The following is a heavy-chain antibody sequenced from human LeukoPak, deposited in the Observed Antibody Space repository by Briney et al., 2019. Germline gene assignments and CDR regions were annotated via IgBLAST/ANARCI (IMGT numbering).Heavy chain of an antibody. D-gene: IGHD3-10*01. V-gene: IGHV3-11*06. J-gene: IGHJ6*02. CDR3: ASAQITIVRSYNGMDV. CDR1: GFTFSDYY. Sequence: GGSLRLSCAASGFTFSDYYMSWIRQAPGKGLEWVSYISSGSGYIYYADSVKGRFTISRDNAKNSLYLQMNSLRAEDTAVYYCASAQITIVRSYNGMDVWGQGTTVTVSS. CDR2: ISSGSGYI.